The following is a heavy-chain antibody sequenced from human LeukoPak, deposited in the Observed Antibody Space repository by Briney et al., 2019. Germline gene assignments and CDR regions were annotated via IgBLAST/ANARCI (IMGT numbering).Heavy chain of an antibody. CDR1: GGTFSSYA. V-gene: IGHV1-69*04. CDR2: IIPILGIA. D-gene: IGHD3-16*01. CDR3: ARDPGKFGDSLRPSGLDH. J-gene: IGHJ4*02. Sequence: SVKVSCKASGGTFSSYAISWVRQAPGQGLEWMGRIIPILGIANYAQKFQGRVTITADKSTSTAYMELSSLRSEDTAVYYCARDPGKFGDSLRPSGLDHWGQGTLVTVSS.